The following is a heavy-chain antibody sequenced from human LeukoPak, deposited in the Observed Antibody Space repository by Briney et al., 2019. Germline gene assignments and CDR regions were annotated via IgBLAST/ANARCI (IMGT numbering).Heavy chain of an antibody. CDR1: GFTFDDYA. V-gene: IGHV3-9*01. Sequence: GRSLRLSCAASGFTFDDYAMHWVRQAPGKGLEWVSGISWNSGSIGYADSVKGRFTISRDNAKNSLYLQMNSLRAEDTALYYCAKDFRADSAFFSVWGQGTLVTVSS. J-gene: IGHJ4*02. CDR3: AKDFRADSAFFSV. CDR2: ISWNSGSI. D-gene: IGHD3-22*01.